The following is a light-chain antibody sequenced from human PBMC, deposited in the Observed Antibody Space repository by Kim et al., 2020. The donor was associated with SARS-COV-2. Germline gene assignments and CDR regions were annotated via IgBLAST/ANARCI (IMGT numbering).Light chain of an antibody. CDR1: ESISRY. CDR3: QQSYNTPYT. Sequence: SASVGDRVTITCRASESISRYLSWYQQTPGKAPKLLMYAATSLQSGVPSRFRGTGSGTDFTLTISSLQPEDFATYFCQQSYNTPYTFGQGTKLEIK. CDR2: AAT. V-gene: IGKV1-39*01. J-gene: IGKJ2*01.